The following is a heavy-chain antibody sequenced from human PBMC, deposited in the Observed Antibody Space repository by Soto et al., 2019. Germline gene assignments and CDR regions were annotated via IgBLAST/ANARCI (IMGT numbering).Heavy chain of an antibody. CDR3: ARADQYCSGGSCYSYYGMDV. Sequence: QVQLVQSGAEVKKPGSSVKVSCKASGGTFSSYAISWVRQAPGQGLEWMGGIIPIFGTANYAQKFQGRVTITADESTSTVYMELSSLRSEDTAVYYCARADQYCSGGSCYSYYGMDVWGQGTTVTVSS. CDR2: IIPIFGTA. J-gene: IGHJ6*02. D-gene: IGHD2-15*01. V-gene: IGHV1-69*01. CDR1: GGTFSSYA.